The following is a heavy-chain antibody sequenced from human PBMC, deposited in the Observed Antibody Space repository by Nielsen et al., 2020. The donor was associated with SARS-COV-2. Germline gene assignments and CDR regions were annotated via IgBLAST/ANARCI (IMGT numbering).Heavy chain of an antibody. Sequence: GESLKISCAASGFTFSSYSMNWVRQAPGKGLEWVSSISSSSSYIYYADSVKGRFTISRDNAKNSLYLQMNSLRAEDTAVYYCARDYGERDQGLSLRWFDPWGQGTLVTVSS. CDR1: GFTFSSYS. CDR3: ARDYGERDQGLSLRWFDP. J-gene: IGHJ5*02. D-gene: IGHD5-12*01. CDR2: ISSSSSYI. V-gene: IGHV3-21*01.